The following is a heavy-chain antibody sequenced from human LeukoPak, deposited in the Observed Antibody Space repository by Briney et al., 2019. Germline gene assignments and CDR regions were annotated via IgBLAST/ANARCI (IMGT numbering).Heavy chain of an antibody. D-gene: IGHD5-18*01. Sequence: GASVKVSCKASGYTFTGYYMHWVRQAPGQGLEWMGWINPNSGGTNYPQKFQGRVTMTRDTSISTAYMELSRLRSDDTAVYYCARAETDTANKSEWGQGTLVTVSS. J-gene: IGHJ4*02. CDR3: ARAETDTANKSE. CDR2: INPNSGGT. V-gene: IGHV1-2*02. CDR1: GYTFTGYY.